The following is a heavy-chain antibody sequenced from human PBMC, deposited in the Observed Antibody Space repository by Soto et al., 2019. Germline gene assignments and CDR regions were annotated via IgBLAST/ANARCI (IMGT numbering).Heavy chain of an antibody. Sequence: PGGSLRLSCAASGFTFSSYSMNWVRQAPGKGLEWISYISSHSSTLHYADSVKGRFTIPRDNAGNSLYLQMNSLRDEDTAVYYCVRVGSGKLYLNCFDSWPHGTLVTGSA. V-gene: IGHV3-48*02. CDR1: GFTFSSYS. J-gene: IGHJ5*01. CDR3: VRVGSGKLYLNCFDS. D-gene: IGHD6-19*01. CDR2: ISSHSSTL.